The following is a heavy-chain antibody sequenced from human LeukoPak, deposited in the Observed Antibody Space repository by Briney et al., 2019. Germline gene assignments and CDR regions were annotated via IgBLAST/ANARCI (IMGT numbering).Heavy chain of an antibody. J-gene: IGHJ4*02. V-gene: IGHV4-34*01. Sequence: SETLSLTCAVYGGSFSGYYWSWIRQPPGKGLEWIGEINHSGSTNYNPSLKSQVTISVDTSKNQFSLKLSSVTAADTAVYYCARPYVVPAANTFDYWGQGTLVTVSS. CDR1: GGSFSGYY. CDR2: INHSGST. D-gene: IGHD2-2*01. CDR3: ARPYVVPAANTFDY.